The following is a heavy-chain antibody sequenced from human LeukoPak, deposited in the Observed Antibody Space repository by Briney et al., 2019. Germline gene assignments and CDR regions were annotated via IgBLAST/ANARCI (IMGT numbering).Heavy chain of an antibody. CDR3: AREGYSGYDRVGYYYYMDV. CDR2: ISYDGSNK. CDR1: GFTFSSYA. J-gene: IGHJ6*03. D-gene: IGHD5-12*01. Sequence: GGSLRLSCAASGFTFSSYAMHWVRQAPGKGLEWVAVISYDGSNKYYADSVKGRFTISRDNAKNSLYLQMNSLRAEDTAVYYCAREGYSGYDRVGYYYYMDVWGKGTTVTVSS. V-gene: IGHV3-30*04.